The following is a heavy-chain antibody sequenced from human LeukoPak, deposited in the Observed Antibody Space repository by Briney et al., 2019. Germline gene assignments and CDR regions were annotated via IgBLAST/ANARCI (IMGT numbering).Heavy chain of an antibody. Sequence: PGGSLGLSCAASGLTVSSNHMSWVRQAPGKGLEWVLVIYTGGSTDYADSVKGRFTISRDNSKNTLYLQMNSLRAEDTAVYYCARGARAATGYYYYYMDVWGKGTTVTVSS. D-gene: IGHD2-15*01. CDR3: ARGARAATGYYYYYMDV. CDR2: IYTGGST. V-gene: IGHV3-53*01. J-gene: IGHJ6*03. CDR1: GLTVSSNH.